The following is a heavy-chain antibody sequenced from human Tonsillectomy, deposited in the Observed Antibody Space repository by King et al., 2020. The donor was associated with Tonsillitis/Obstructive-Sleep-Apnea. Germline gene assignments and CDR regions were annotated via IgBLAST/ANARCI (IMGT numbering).Heavy chain of an antibody. D-gene: IGHD4-11*01. CDR2: INHSGST. V-gene: IGHV4-34*01. CDR3: ARGLTTGLVEYYYYYMDV. Sequence: VQLQQWGAGRLKPSETLSLTCAVYGGSFSGYYWRWIRQPPGKGLEWIGEINHSGSTNSNPSLKSRVTISVDTSTNQFSLSLSSLTVADTAVYYCARGLTTGLVEYYYYYMDVWGKGTTVTVSS. J-gene: IGHJ6*03. CDR1: GGSFSGYY.